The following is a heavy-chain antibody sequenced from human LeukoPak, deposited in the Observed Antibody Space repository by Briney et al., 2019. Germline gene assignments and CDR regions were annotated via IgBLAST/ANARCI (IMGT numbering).Heavy chain of an antibody. D-gene: IGHD1-26*01. Sequence: ASVKVSCKASGYTFTNYAMRWVRQAPGQRLEWMGWINAGNGNTKYSQKFQGRVTITRDTSASTAYMELSSLRSEDTAVYYCAREGSYYPYDAFDIWGQGTMVTVSS. CDR2: INAGNGNT. CDR3: AREGSYYPYDAFDI. CDR1: GYTFTNYA. V-gene: IGHV1-3*01. J-gene: IGHJ3*02.